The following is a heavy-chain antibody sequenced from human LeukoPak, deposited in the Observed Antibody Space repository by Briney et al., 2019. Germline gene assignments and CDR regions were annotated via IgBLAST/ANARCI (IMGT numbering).Heavy chain of an antibody. D-gene: IGHD6-19*01. CDR2: IYYSGTT. J-gene: IGHJ4*02. CDR3: ARRDSSVWYLDY. Sequence: SETLSLTCTVSGGSMSSYYWSWIRQTPGKGLEWIGYIYYSGTTNYNPSLKSRVTISIDTSKNQFSLRVTSVTAADTAVYYCARRDSSVWYLDYWGQGTLVSVSP. CDR1: GGSMSSYY. V-gene: IGHV4-59*08.